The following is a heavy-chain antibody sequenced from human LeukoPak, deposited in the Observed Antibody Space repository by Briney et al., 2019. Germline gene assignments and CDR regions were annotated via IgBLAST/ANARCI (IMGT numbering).Heavy chain of an antibody. Sequence: GGSLRLPCAGSGFTFSSYAMSWVRQAPGKGLEWVSGISGSGGSTYYADSVKGRFTISRDNSKNTLYLQMNSLTDEDTAVYYCAKKWGVGTTTLDYFDYWGQGTLVTVSS. CDR1: GFTFSSYA. CDR3: AKKWGVGTTTLDYFDY. CDR2: ISGSGGST. V-gene: IGHV3-23*01. J-gene: IGHJ4*02. D-gene: IGHD1-26*01.